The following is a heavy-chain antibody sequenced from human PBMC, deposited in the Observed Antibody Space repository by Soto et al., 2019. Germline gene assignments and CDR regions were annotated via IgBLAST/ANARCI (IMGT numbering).Heavy chain of an antibody. D-gene: IGHD3-22*01. Sequence: EVQLLESGGGLVQPGGSLRLSCAASGFTFSSYAMSWVSQAPGKGLEWVSAISGSGGSTYYADSVKGRFTISRDNSKNTLYLQMNSLRAEDTAVYYCAKRWYYYDSSGYDDAFHIWGQGTMVTVSS. CDR1: GFTFSSYA. J-gene: IGHJ3*02. CDR3: AKRWYYYDSSGYDDAFHI. CDR2: ISGSGGST. V-gene: IGHV3-23*01.